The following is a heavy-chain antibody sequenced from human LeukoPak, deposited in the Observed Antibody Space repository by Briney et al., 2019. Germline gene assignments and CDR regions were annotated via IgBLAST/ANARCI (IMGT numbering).Heavy chain of an antibody. CDR2: ITADGGST. V-gene: IGHV3-23*01. J-gene: IGHJ6*03. D-gene: IGHD1-1*01. Sequence: GGSLRLSCAVSGFIFRSYAMNWVRQAPGKGLEWVAAITADGGSTHYTTSVKGRFVISRDTPKNTLSLQMNNLRAEDTAVYFCARVWIRDYMDVWGEGTTVTVSS. CDR1: GFIFRSYA. CDR3: ARVWIRDYMDV.